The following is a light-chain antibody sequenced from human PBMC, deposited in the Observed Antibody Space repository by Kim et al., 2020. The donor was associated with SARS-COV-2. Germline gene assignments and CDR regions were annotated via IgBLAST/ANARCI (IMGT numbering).Light chain of an antibody. CDR2: RNN. V-gene: IGLV1-47*01. J-gene: IGLJ3*02. CDR3: AVWDDSLSAWV. CDR1: SSTIGRNY. Sequence: GPRVTISCSGSSSTIGRNYLYWYQQLPGTAPKLLIYRNNQRPSGVPDRFSGSKSDTSASLVISGLQSEDEADYYCAVWDDSLSAWVFGGGTQLTVL.